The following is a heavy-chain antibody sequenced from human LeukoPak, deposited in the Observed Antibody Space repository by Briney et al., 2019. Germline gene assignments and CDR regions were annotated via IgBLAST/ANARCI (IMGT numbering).Heavy chain of an antibody. V-gene: IGHV3-73*01. CDR2: IRSKANSYAT. CDR3: TVSIDGNGAY. CDR1: GFTFSGPA. Sequence: GGSLRLSCAASGFTFSGPAVHWVRQASGKGLEWVGRIRSKANSYATAYDTSVKGRFTISRDDSKNTAYLQMNRLKTEDPDAYYCTVSIDGNGAYWGQGALVTVSS. D-gene: IGHD5-24*01. J-gene: IGHJ4*02.